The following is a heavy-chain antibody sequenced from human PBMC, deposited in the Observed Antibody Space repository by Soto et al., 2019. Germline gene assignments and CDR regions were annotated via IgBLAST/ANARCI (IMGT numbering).Heavy chain of an antibody. V-gene: IGHV3-30-3*01. CDR1: GFTFSSYA. CDR3: ARDRGSDYVDYRNYHYDGMDV. Sequence: GGSLRLSCAASGFTFSSYAMHWVRQAPGKGLEWVAVISYDGSNKYYADSVKGRFTISRDNSKNTLYPQMNSLRAEDTAVYYCARDRGSDYVDYRNYHYDGMDVSGQGTTVTVS. CDR2: ISYDGSNK. J-gene: IGHJ6*02. D-gene: IGHD4-17*01.